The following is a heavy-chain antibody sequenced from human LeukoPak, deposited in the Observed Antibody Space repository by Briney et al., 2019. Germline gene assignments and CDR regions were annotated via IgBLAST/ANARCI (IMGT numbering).Heavy chain of an antibody. CDR2: ISSSSSYI. D-gene: IGHD6-19*01. CDR3: ARLFGSSGWPYYFDY. Sequence: PGGSLRLSCAASGFTFSSYSMTWVRQAPGKGLEWVSSISSSSSYIYYADSVKGRFTISRDNAKNSRYLQMNSLRAEDTAVYFCARLFGSSGWPYYFDYWGQGTLVTVSS. J-gene: IGHJ4*02. V-gene: IGHV3-21*01. CDR1: GFTFSSYS.